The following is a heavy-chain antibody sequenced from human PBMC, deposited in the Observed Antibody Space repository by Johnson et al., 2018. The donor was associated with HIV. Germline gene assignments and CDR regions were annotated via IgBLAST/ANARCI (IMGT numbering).Heavy chain of an antibody. CDR3: ARAYSYGAFDI. J-gene: IGHJ3*02. Sequence: EVQLVESGGGLIQPGGSLRLSCAASGFTVSSNYMSWVRQAPGKGLEWVSVIYSGDTTYYADSVKGRFTISRDNSKNTLYLQMNSLRAEDTAVYYCARAYSYGAFDIWGLGTKVTVSS. D-gene: IGHD5-18*01. CDR2: IYSGDTT. V-gene: IGHV3-53*01. CDR1: GFTVSSNY.